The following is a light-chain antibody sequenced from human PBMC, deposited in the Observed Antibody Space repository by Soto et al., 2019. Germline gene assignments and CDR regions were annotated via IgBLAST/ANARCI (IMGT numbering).Light chain of an antibody. CDR3: QQYQNLWT. CDR1: QTIYSN. J-gene: IGKJ1*01. V-gene: IGKV3-15*01. Sequence: EIVMTQSPATLSVSLGERATLSCRAGQTIYSNVAWYQQRPGQAPRLLIYRASTRATGVPARFSGSGSGTEFTLTISSLQSEDFAIYYCQQYQNLWTFGQGTKVEIK. CDR2: RAS.